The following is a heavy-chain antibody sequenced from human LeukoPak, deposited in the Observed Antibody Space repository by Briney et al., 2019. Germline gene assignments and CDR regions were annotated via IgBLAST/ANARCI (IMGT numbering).Heavy chain of an antibody. Sequence: GESLQVSCKGSGYIFTSYWIGWVRQMPGKGLEWMGIIYPGDSDTRYSPSLQGQVTISADKSISTAYLQWSSLKASDTAMYYCARQKLSSGTTKYYFDYWGQGTLVTVSS. D-gene: IGHD6-19*01. V-gene: IGHV5-51*01. CDR1: GYIFTSYW. CDR2: IYPGDSDT. J-gene: IGHJ4*02. CDR3: ARQKLSSGTTKYYFDY.